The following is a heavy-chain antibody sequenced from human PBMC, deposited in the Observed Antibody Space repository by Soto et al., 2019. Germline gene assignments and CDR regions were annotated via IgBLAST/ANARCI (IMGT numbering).Heavy chain of an antibody. D-gene: IGHD6-6*01. J-gene: IGHJ4*02. CDR2: INHSGST. CDR3: ARQMASRASSSSFDY. V-gene: IGHV4-34*01. CDR1: GGFFSVYY. Sequence: SETRCLTCAFYGGFFSVYYWRLIRQPPGKGLESIGEINHSGSTNYNPSLKSRVTISVDTSKNQFSLKLSSVTAADTAVYYCARQMASRASSSSFDYWGQGTMVTVSS.